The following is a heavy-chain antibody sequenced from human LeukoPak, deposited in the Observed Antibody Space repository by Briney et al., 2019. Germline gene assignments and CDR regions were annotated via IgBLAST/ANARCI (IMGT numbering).Heavy chain of an antibody. Sequence: GGSLRLSCAASGLTFSSYAMSWVRQAPGKGLDWVSAISGSGGSTYYADSVKGRFTISRDNSKNTLYLQMNSLRAEDTAVYYCAKGRPHYYDSSGYYYFDYWGQGTLVTVSS. CDR1: GLTFSSYA. CDR3: AKGRPHYYDSSGYYYFDY. CDR2: ISGSGGST. V-gene: IGHV3-23*01. J-gene: IGHJ4*02. D-gene: IGHD3-22*01.